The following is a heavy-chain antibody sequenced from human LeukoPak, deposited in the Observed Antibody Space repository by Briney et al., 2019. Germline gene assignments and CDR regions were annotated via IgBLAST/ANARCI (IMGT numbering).Heavy chain of an antibody. V-gene: IGHV3-48*03. D-gene: IGHD3-10*01. J-gene: IGHJ4*02. CDR2: ISSSGSTI. CDR3: ATSWFGDYYFDY. Sequence: GGSLRLSCAASGFTFSSYEMNWVRHAPGKGLGWVSYISSSGSTIYYADSVKGRFTISRDNAKNSLYLQMNSLRAEDTAVYYCATSWFGDYYFDYWGQGTLVTVSS. CDR1: GFTFSSYE.